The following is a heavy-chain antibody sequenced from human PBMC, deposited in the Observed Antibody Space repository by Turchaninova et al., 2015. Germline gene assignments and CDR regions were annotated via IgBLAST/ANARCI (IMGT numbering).Heavy chain of an antibody. Sequence: QVQLKQWGAGLWQHSETLSLTCPVYGWTFRGYYWSWSRQPPGKWLYVIGEINHSGTTNYNPSLKSLFTISVDTSNNQFTLKLSSVTAADTAVYYCARAAPWLELDYWGQGTLVTVSS. CDR1: GWTFRGYY. D-gene: IGHD6-19*01. CDR2: INHSGTT. V-gene: IGHV4-34*01. CDR3: ARAAPWLELDY. J-gene: IGHJ4*02.